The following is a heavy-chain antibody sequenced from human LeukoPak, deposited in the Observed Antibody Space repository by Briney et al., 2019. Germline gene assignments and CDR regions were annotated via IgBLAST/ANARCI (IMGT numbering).Heavy chain of an antibody. Sequence: GATVKVSCKASGYTFTSYGISWVRQAPGQGLEWMGWISAYNGNTNYAQKLQGRVTMTTDTSTSTAYMELRSLRSDDTAVYYCARTGKRYSSSSADYWGQGTLVTVSS. CDR3: ARTGKRYSSSSADY. CDR2: ISAYNGNT. V-gene: IGHV1-18*01. J-gene: IGHJ4*02. CDR1: GYTFTSYG. D-gene: IGHD6-6*01.